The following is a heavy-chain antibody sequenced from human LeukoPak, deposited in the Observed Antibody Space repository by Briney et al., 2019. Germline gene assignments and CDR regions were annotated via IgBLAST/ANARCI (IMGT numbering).Heavy chain of an antibody. V-gene: IGHV3-48*03. CDR1: GFAFSSYE. CDR2: ISSSGSTI. CDR3: VSRDAYKPHYYMDV. Sequence: GGSLRLSCAASGFAFSSYEMNWVRQAPGKGLEWVSYISSSGSTIYYADSVKGRFTISRDNAKNSLYLQMNSLRAEDTAVYYCVSRDAYKPHYYMDVWGKGTTVTVSS. D-gene: IGHD5-24*01. J-gene: IGHJ6*03.